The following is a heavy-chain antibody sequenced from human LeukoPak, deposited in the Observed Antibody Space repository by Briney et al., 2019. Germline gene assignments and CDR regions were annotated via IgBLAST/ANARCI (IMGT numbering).Heavy chain of an antibody. V-gene: IGHV4-59*08. D-gene: IGHD2-2*01. CDR1: GASMDSYF. CDR3: WSRRYAETFGMDV. CDR2: VHYNGNT. J-gene: IGHJ6*02. Sequence: SDTLSLTCTVSGASMDSYFFHWIRQAPGKGLGWIGNVHYNGNTKYNPSLKSRVTISVDTSRNQFSLKVSFVTAADPALYYCWSRRYAETFGMDVWGPGITVIVSS.